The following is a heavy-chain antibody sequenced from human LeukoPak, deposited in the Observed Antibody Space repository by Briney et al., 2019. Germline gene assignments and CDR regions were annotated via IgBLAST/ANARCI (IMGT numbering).Heavy chain of an antibody. J-gene: IGHJ4*02. Sequence: SETLSLTCTVSGDSISSGGYYWSWIRQSAGKGLEWIGYIYHSGSTYYNPSLKSRVTISVDRSKNQFSLKLSSVTAADTAVYFCARDRVNYYDSWSQGTLVTVSS. CDR1: GDSISSGGYY. CDR2: IYHSGST. D-gene: IGHD3-3*01. CDR3: ARDRVNYYDS. V-gene: IGHV4-30-2*06.